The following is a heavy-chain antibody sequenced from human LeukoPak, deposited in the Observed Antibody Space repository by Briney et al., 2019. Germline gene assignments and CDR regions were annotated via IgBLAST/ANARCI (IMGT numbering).Heavy chain of an antibody. CDR1: GFTFTAYA. Sequence: GGSLRLSCTASGFTFTAYAMYWVRQAPGKGLEYVAAISGNGGDTHYADSVKGRFTISRDNAKNTLFVQLDSLRPEDMAVYYCARDRAAGLDYDPSGLDYWGQGTLVAVSS. CDR2: ISGNGGDT. J-gene: IGHJ4*02. D-gene: IGHD3-22*01. CDR3: ARDRAAGLDYDPSGLDY. V-gene: IGHV3-64*02.